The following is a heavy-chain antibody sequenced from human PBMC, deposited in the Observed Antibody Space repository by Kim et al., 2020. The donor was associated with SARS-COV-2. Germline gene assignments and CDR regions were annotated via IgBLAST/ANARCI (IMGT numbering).Heavy chain of an antibody. Sequence: LSLTCAASGFPFSSYAMSWVRQAPGKGLEWVSVISGSGDNTCYADSVKGRFTISRDNSKNTLYLQMNSLRAEDTAVYYCAKSTFDIVVVPAAPDLDYWGQGTLVTVSS. V-gene: IGHV3-23*01. CDR1: GFPFSSYA. CDR2: ISGSGDNT. D-gene: IGHD2-2*01. J-gene: IGHJ4*02. CDR3: AKSTFDIVVVPAAPDLDY.